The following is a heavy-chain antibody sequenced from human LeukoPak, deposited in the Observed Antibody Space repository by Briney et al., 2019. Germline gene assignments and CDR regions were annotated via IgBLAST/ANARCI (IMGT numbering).Heavy chain of an antibody. Sequence: ASVKVSCKASGYTFTNYGITWVRQAPGQGLEWMGWISPYKGNTNYAQKVQGRVTLTTDTSTNTVYMELRSLRSDDTAVYFCATEGGWGPTDYGDNVYWGQGTLATVSS. V-gene: IGHV1-18*01. CDR2: ISPYKGNT. J-gene: IGHJ4*02. CDR3: ATEGGWGPTDYGDNVY. CDR1: GYTFTNYG. D-gene: IGHD4-17*01.